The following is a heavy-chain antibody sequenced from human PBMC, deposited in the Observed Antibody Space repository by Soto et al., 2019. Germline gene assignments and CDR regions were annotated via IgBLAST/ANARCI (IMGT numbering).Heavy chain of an antibody. V-gene: IGHV3-72*01. CDR3: VISIPGTTSFDS. CDR1: GFTFSDYY. CDR2: SRDKGNTYST. D-gene: IGHD1-7*01. J-gene: IGHJ4*02. Sequence: EVHLVESGGTLVQPGGSLRLSCAGSGFTFSDYYIDWVRQAPGKGLEWVGRSRDKGNTYSTNYAASVKGRFTVSRDASENSLYLQMNSLKADATALYYCVISIPGTTSFDSWGQGTLVTVSS.